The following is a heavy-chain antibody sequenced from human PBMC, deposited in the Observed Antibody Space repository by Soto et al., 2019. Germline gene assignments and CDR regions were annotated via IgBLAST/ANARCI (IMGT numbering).Heavy chain of an antibody. CDR1: GFTFSSYA. V-gene: IGHV3-23*01. CDR3: AKVSMVRGYRSDYYGMDV. CDR2: ISGSGGST. D-gene: IGHD3-10*01. Sequence: GGSLRLSCAASGFTFSSYAMSWVRQAPGKGLEWVSAISGSGGSTYYADSVKGRFTISRDNSKNTLYLQMNSLRAEDTAVYYRAKVSMVRGYRSDYYGMDVWGQGTTVTVSS. J-gene: IGHJ6*02.